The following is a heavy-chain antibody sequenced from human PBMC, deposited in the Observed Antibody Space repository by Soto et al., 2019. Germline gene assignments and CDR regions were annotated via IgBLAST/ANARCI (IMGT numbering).Heavy chain of an antibody. CDR2: ISSGSSDT. CDR3: ARVAY. Sequence: GSLRLSCEASGFNFSRVSMNLVRQVPGKGLEWVASISSGSSDTWYADSVKGRFIISRDNAQNSLFLQMNTLRPEDTAMYYCARVAYWGPGTQVTVSS. J-gene: IGHJ4*02. CDR1: GFNFSRVS. V-gene: IGHV3-21*01.